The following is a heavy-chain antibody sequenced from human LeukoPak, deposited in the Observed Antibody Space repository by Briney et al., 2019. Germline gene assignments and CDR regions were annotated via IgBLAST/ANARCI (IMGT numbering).Heavy chain of an antibody. Sequence: EGSLRLSCAASGFTFSSYAMHWVRQPPGKGLEYVSAISSNGGSTYYANSVKGRFTISRDNSKDTLYLQMGSLRAEDMAVYYCARDRGDGYNIDAFDIWGQGTMVTVSS. J-gene: IGHJ3*02. D-gene: IGHD5-24*01. V-gene: IGHV3-64*01. CDR3: ARDRGDGYNIDAFDI. CDR1: GFTFSSYA. CDR2: ISSNGGST.